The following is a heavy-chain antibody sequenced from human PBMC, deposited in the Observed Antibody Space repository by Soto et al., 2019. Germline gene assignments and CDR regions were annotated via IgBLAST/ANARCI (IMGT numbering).Heavy chain of an antibody. V-gene: IGHV4-59*01. CDR2: IYYSGST. CDR1: GGSIGSYY. D-gene: IGHD1-26*01. Sequence: SETLSLTCTVSGGSIGSYYWSWIRQPPGKGLEYIGYIYYSGSTNYNPSLKSRVTISVDTSKKQFSLKLSSVTAADTAVNYCARSLYSGSYTNWFDPWGQGTLVTVSS. J-gene: IGHJ5*02. CDR3: ARSLYSGSYTNWFDP.